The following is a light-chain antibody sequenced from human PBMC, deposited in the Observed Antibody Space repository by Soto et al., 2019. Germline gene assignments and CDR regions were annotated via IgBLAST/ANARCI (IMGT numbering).Light chain of an antibody. CDR2: DAA. CDR3: QQYGSSPRT. CDR1: QTLNHNY. Sequence: EIELTQSPGTLSLSPGERATLTCRANQTLNHNYFACYQQNPGQAPRLLIYDAASRATGSPHRFSGSGSGTDVTLTIIRLEHEDYAVYYCQQYGSSPRTFGQGTKVDIK. J-gene: IGKJ1*01. V-gene: IGKV3-20*01.